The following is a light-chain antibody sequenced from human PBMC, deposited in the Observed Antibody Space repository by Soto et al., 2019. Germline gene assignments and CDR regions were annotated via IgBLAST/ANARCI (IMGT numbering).Light chain of an antibody. J-gene: IGKJ2*01. CDR2: GSS. CDR3: QQYGSSPPYT. V-gene: IGKV3-20*01. CDR1: QSVSNNY. Sequence: EVVLTQSPGTLSLSPGERATLSCRASQSVSNNYLAWYQQKPGQSPKLLIFGSSDRATGIPDRFSGSGSGPDFTLTISSLEPEDFAVYYCQQYGSSPPYTFGQGTNLEIK.